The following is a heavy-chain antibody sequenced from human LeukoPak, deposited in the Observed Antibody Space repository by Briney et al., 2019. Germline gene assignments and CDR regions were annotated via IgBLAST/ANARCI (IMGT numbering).Heavy chain of an antibody. CDR2: IYPGDSDT. V-gene: IGHV5-51*01. CDR3: ARLGNSYYDRSGYPVMYDY. J-gene: IGHJ4*02. CDR1: GYSFTSYW. Sequence: GESLKISCKGSGYSFTSYWIGWVRQMPGKGLEWMGIIYPGDSDTRYSPSFQGQVTISADKSISTAYLQWSGLKASDTAMYYCARLGNSYYDRSGYPVMYDYWGQGTLVTVSS. D-gene: IGHD3-22*01.